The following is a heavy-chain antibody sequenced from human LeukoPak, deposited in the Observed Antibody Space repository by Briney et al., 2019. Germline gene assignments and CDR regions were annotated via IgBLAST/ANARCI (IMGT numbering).Heavy chain of an antibody. CDR1: GFTFSDYY. CDR3: ARGGKVFCI. CDR2: ISGSSSYK. Sequence: TTGGTLRLSCAASGFTFSDYYMNWIRQAPGKGLEWISYISGSSSYKNYADSVKGRFTISRDNAKNSLYLQMNSLRVEDTAVYYCARGGKVFCIWGQGTMVTVSS. D-gene: IGHD3-3*01. J-gene: IGHJ3*02. V-gene: IGHV3-11*06.